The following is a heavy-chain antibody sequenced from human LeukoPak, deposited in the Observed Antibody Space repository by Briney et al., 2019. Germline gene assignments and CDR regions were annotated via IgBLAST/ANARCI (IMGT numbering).Heavy chain of an antibody. D-gene: IGHD3-10*01. CDR1: GFTFDDYA. CDR3: AKDLMPQCPWFGPSWFDP. CDR2: ISGDGGST. V-gene: IGHV3-43*02. J-gene: IGHJ5*02. Sequence: EPGGSLRLSCAASGFTFDDYAMHWVRQAPGKGLEWVSLISGDGGSTYYADSVKGRFTISRDNSKNSLYLQMNSLRTEDTALYYCAKDLMPQCPWFGPSWFDPWGQGTLVTVSS.